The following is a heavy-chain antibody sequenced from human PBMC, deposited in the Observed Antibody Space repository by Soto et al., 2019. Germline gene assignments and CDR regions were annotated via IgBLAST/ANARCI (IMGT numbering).Heavy chain of an antibody. CDR1: GGSFSGYY. J-gene: IGHJ6*03. V-gene: IGHV4-34*01. CDR3: ARGLIVVVPAAGGYYYMDV. CDR2: INHSGST. Sequence: SETLSLTCAVYGGSFSGYYWSWIRQPPGKGLEWIGEINHSGSTNYNPSLKSRVTISVDTSKNQFSLKLSSVTAADTAVYYCARGLIVVVPAAGGYYYMDVWGKGTTVTVSS. D-gene: IGHD2-2*01.